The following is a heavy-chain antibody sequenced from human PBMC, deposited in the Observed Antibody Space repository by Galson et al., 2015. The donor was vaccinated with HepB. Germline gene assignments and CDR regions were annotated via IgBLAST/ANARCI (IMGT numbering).Heavy chain of an antibody. CDR2: ISSSSSTI. D-gene: IGHD6-13*01. CDR3: ARGNPGQQLVLWFDP. Sequence: SLRLSCAASGFTFSSYSMNWVRQAPGKGLEWVSYISSSSSTIYYADSVKGRFTISRDNAKNSLYLQMNSLSAEDTAVYYCARGNPGQQLVLWFDPWGQGTLVTVSS. J-gene: IGHJ5*02. V-gene: IGHV3-48*01. CDR1: GFTFSSYS.